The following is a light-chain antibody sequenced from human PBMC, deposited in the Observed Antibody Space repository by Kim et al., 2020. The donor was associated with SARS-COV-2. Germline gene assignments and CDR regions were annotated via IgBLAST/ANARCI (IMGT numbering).Light chain of an antibody. CDR3: QKYDSDPWT. V-gene: IGKV1-27*01. J-gene: IGKJ1*01. CDR2: AAS. CDR1: QGISNN. Sequence: ASVGDRVTMTCRASQGISNNLAWYQHKPGKAPNLLIFAASTLQSGVPSRFSGSGSGSDFTLTISSLQPEDFATYYCQKYDSDPWTFGQGTKVEIK.